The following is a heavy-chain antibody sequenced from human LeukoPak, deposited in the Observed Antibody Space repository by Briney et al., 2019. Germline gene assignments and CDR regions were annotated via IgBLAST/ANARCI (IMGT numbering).Heavy chain of an antibody. V-gene: IGHV3-9*01. CDR3: AKAHDYGDYAGFDY. CDR1: GFTFSSYA. CDR2: ISWNSGNI. D-gene: IGHD4-17*01. J-gene: IGHJ4*02. Sequence: GGSLRLSCAASGFTFSSYAMHWVRQAPGKGLEWVSGISWNSGNIAYADSVKGRFTISRDSAKTSLYLQINNLRAEDTALYYCAKAHDYGDYAGFDYWGQGTLVSVSS.